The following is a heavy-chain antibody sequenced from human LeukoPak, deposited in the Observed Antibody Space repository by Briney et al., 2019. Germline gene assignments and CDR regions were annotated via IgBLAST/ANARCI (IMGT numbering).Heavy chain of an antibody. J-gene: IGHJ3*02. CDR1: GFTVSSNY. Sequence: GGSLRLSCAASGFTVSSNYMSWVRQAPGKGLEWVSVIYSGGSTDYADSVKGRFTISRDNSKNTLYLQMNSLRVEDTAVYYCARSFHYDILTGYSEEDAFDIWGQGTMVTVSS. D-gene: IGHD3-9*01. V-gene: IGHV3-53*01. CDR3: ARSFHYDILTGYSEEDAFDI. CDR2: IYSGGST.